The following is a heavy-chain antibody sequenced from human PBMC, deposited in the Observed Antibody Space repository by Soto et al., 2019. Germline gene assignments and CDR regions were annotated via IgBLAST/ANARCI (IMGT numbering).Heavy chain of an antibody. D-gene: IGHD5-12*01. CDR1: GFSLSTRGVG. Sequence: QITLKESGPTLVKPTQTLTLTCTFSGFSLSTRGVGVAWIRQPPGTALEWLALIFWDDEKWYSPSLKNRLTITEDTSNTQVVLSMTNMDPVDTATYFCAHRPRGYAYYFDYWGQGTLVTVSS. CDR3: AHRPRGYAYYFDY. J-gene: IGHJ4*02. CDR2: IFWDDEK. V-gene: IGHV2-5*02.